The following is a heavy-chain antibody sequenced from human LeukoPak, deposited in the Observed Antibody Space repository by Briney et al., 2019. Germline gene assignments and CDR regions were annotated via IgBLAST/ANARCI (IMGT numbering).Heavy chain of an antibody. CDR1: GYTFTSYS. D-gene: IGHD1-26*01. CDR2: ISPSNGDT. Sequence: ASVKVSCKACGYTFTSYSINWVRPATGQGLEWMGWISPSNGDTSYAQELQDRVTMTTDKSTTTVYMQLMSLGSDDTAIYYCARDSGWELSHFFFDDWGQGTLVTVSS. V-gene: IGHV1-18*01. J-gene: IGHJ4*02. CDR3: ARDSGWELSHFFFDD.